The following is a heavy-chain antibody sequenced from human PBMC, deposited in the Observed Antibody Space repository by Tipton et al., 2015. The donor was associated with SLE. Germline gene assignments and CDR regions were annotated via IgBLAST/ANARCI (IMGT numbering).Heavy chain of an antibody. CDR1: GGSISSGDYS. D-gene: IGHD2/OR15-2a*01. Sequence: LRLSCAVSGGSISSGDYSWSWIRQPPGKGLEWLGYIQHSGFTYNSPSLRSRVTISIDRSKNRLSLKGNSVTAADTAVYFCARLGSTTYLTLDGFYFDYWGQGTRVTVSS. CDR3: ARLGSTTYLTLDGFYFDY. V-gene: IGHV4-30-2*01. J-gene: IGHJ4*02. CDR2: IQHSGFT.